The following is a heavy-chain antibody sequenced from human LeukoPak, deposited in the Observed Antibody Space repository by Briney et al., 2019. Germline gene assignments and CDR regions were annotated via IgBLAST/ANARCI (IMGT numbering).Heavy chain of an antibody. J-gene: IGHJ4*02. CDR2: ISSSSSYI. CDR3: ASSITWGYSYVSSFDY. D-gene: IGHD5-18*01. V-gene: IGHV3-21*01. Sequence: PGGSLRLSCAASGFTFSSYGMNWVRQAPGKGLEWVSSISSSSSYIYYADSVKGRFTISRDNAKNSLYLQMNSLRAEDTAVYYCASSITWGYSYVSSFDYWGQGTLVTVSS. CDR1: GFTFSSYG.